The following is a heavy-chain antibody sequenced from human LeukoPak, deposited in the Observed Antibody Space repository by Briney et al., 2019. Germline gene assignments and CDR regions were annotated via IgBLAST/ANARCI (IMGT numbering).Heavy chain of an antibody. J-gene: IGHJ3*02. CDR1: GGTFSSYA. D-gene: IGHD5-24*01. CDR2: IIPIFGTA. Sequence: SVKVSCKASGGTFSSYAISWVRQAPGQGLEWMGRIIPIFGTANYAQKFQGRVTITTDESTSTAYMEPSSLRSEDTAVYYCARGSPVAMATADAFDIWGQGTMVTVSS. CDR3: ARGSPVAMATADAFDI. V-gene: IGHV1-69*05.